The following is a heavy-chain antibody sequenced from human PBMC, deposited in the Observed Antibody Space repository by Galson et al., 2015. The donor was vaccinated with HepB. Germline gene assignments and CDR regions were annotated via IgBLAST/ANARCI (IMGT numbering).Heavy chain of an antibody. V-gene: IGHV1-3*01. Sequence: SVKVSCKASGYTFTSYAMHWVRQAPGQRLEWMGWINAGNGNTKYSQKFQGRVTITRDTSASTAYMELSSLRSEDTAVYYCAREVAVAGTGYYYGMDVWGQGTTVTVSS. D-gene: IGHD6-19*01. CDR2: INAGNGNT. CDR1: GYTFTSYA. CDR3: AREVAVAGTGYYYGMDV. J-gene: IGHJ6*02.